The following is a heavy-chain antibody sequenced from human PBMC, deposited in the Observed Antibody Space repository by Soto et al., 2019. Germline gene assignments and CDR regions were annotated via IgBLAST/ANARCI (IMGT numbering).Heavy chain of an antibody. D-gene: IGHD6-6*01. CDR2: ISYDGSNK. CDR3: ARDMGAARIPDAFDI. J-gene: IGHJ3*02. Sequence: GGSLRLSCAASGFTFSSYAMHWVRQAPGKGLEWVAVISYDGSNKYYADSVKGRFTISRDNSKNTLYLQMNSLRAEDTAVYYCARDMGAARIPDAFDIWGQGTMVTVSS. CDR1: GFTFSSYA. V-gene: IGHV3-30-3*01.